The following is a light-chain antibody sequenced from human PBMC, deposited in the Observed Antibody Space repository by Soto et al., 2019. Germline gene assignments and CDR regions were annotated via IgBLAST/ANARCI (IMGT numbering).Light chain of an antibody. J-gene: IGLJ1*01. CDR3: IAYTGSSTSYV. Sequence: QSVLTQPPSVSGSPGQSITISCIGTSSDIGSYNHVAWYQQFPGKSPKLTIYEVSSRPSGVSSRFSGSKSGNTASLTISGLQAEDEADYYCIAYTGSSTSYVFGSGTKVTVL. CDR1: SSDIGSYNH. CDR2: EVS. V-gene: IGLV2-14*01.